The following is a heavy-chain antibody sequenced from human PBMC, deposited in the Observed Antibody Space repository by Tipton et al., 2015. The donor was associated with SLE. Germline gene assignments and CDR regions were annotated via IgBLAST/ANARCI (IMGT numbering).Heavy chain of an antibody. Sequence: LRLSCAVYGGSFSGYYWSWIRQPPGKGLEWIGEINHSGSTNYNPSLKSRVTISVDTSKNQFSLKLSSVTAADTAVYYCARGGDDAFDIWGQGTMVPVSS. CDR2: INHSGST. CDR3: ARGGDDAFDI. CDR1: GGSFSGYY. D-gene: IGHD7-27*01. J-gene: IGHJ3*02. V-gene: IGHV4-34*01.